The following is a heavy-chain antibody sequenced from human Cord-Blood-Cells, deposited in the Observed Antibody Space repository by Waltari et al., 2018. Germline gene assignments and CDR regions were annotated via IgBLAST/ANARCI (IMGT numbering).Heavy chain of an antibody. D-gene: IGHD3-16*02. Sequence: QVQLVQSGAEVKKPGASVTDSCKASGYTFTSYDINWVRQATGHALDWMRWMNPNSGNTGYAQKFQGRVTMTRNTSISTAYMELSSLRSEDTAVYYCARGGDVMITFGGVIVIPPYIYFDYWGQGTLVTVSS. CDR1: GYTFTSYD. CDR3: ARGGDVMITFGGVIVIPPYIYFDY. CDR2: MNPNSGNT. J-gene: IGHJ4*02. V-gene: IGHV1-8*01.